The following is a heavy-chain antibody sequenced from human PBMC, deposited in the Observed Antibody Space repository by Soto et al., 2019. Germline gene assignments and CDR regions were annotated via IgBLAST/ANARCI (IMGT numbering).Heavy chain of an antibody. CDR3: ARGMDIVVVPAAMAHYYYYGMDV. CDR1: GGTFSSYA. Sequence: SVKVSCKASGGTFSSYAISWVRQAPGQGLEWMGGIIPIFGTANYAQKFQGRVTITADESTSTAYMELSSLRSEDTAVYYCARGMDIVVVPAAMAHYYYYGMDVWGQGTTVTVSS. J-gene: IGHJ6*02. V-gene: IGHV1-69*13. CDR2: IIPIFGTA. D-gene: IGHD2-2*03.